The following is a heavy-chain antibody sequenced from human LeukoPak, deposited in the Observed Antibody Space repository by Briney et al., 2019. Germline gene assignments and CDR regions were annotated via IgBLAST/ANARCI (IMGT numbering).Heavy chain of an antibody. CDR1: GFTFSSDS. J-gene: IGHJ4*02. V-gene: IGHV3-21*01. CDR2: ISSTGAYI. Sequence: GRSLRLSCAASGFTFSSDSMIWVRQAPGKGLEWVSSISSTGAYIYYADSLKGRFTISRDNAKNSLYLQMNSLRADDTAVYYCARGLAAAGTRGPYWGQGTLVTVSS. D-gene: IGHD6-13*01. CDR3: ARGLAAAGTRGPY.